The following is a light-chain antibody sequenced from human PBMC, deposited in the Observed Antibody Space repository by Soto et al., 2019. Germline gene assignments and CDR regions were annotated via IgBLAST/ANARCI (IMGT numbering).Light chain of an antibody. CDR3: QQYGSSPWT. Sequence: EVVLTQSPATLSLSPGERATLSCRASQTISTSYLAWYQQQPGQAPRLLIYSASSRATGIPDRFSGSGSGTDFTLTISRLEPGDFAVYYCQQYGSSPWTFGQGTKVDIK. CDR2: SAS. V-gene: IGKV3-20*01. J-gene: IGKJ1*01. CDR1: QTISTSY.